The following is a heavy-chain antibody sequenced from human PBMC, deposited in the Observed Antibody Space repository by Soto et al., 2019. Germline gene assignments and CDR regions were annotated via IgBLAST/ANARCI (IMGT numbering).Heavy chain of an antibody. V-gene: IGHV3-23*01. CDR3: AKDQPGPYYYYGMDV. CDR1: GFTFSSYA. Sequence: GWSLRLSCAASGFTFSSYAMSWVRQAPGKGLEWVSAISGSGGSTYYADSVKGRFTISRDNSKNTLYLQMNSLRAEDTAVYYCAKDQPGPYYYYGMDVWGQGTTVTVSS. J-gene: IGHJ6*02. CDR2: ISGSGGST.